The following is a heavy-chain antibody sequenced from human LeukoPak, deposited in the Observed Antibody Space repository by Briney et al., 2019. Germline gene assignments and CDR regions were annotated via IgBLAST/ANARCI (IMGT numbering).Heavy chain of an antibody. CDR3: ARAPGVAGSYYYYGMDA. J-gene: IGHJ6*02. Sequence: SETLSLTCIVSGGSISSGDYYWSWIRQPPGKGLEWIGYIYHSGSTYYNPSLKSRVTISVDTSKNQFSLKLSSVTAADTAVYYCARAPGVAGSYYYYGMDAWGQGTTVTVSS. CDR2: IYHSGST. V-gene: IGHV4-30-4*02. CDR1: GGSISSGDYY. D-gene: IGHD6-19*01.